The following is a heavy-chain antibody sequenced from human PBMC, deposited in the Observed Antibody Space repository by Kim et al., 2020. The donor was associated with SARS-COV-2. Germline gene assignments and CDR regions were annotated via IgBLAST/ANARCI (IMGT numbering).Heavy chain of an antibody. J-gene: IGHJ1*01. D-gene: IGHD6-13*01. V-gene: IGHV3-64D*06. CDR3: VNRIAAAGRAEYFQH. CDR2: ISSNGGST. Sequence: GGSLRLSCSASGFTFSSYAMHWVRQAPGKGLEYVSAISSNGGSTYYADSVKGRFTISRDNSKNTLYLQMSSLRAEDTAVYYCVNRIAAAGRAEYFQHLGQGTLVTVSS. CDR1: GFTFSSYA.